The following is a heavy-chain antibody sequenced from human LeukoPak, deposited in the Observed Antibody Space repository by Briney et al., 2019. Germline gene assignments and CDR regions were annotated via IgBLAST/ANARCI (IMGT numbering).Heavy chain of an antibody. V-gene: IGHV1-46*01. J-gene: IGHJ6*02. CDR1: GYTFTSYY. D-gene: IGHD2-2*01. Sequence: ASVEVSCKASGYTFTSYYMHWVRQAPGQGLVWMGIINPSGGSTSYAQKFQGRVTMSRDTSTSTVYMELSSLRSEDTAVYYCAREYCSSTSCYWGYYYYGMDVWGQGTTVTVSS. CDR3: AREYCSSTSCYWGYYYYGMDV. CDR2: INPSGGST.